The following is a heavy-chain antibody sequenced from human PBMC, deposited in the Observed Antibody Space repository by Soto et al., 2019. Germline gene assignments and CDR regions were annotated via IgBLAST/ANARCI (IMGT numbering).Heavy chain of an antibody. CDR2: VTPIFGTA. D-gene: IGHD3-3*01. CDR1: GGTFSSYA. V-gene: IGHV1-69*01. J-gene: IGHJ4*02. Sequence: QVQLVQSGAEVKKPGSSVKVSCKASGGTFSSYAISWVRQAPGQGLEGRGGVTPIFGTANYAQKFQGRVTITADESTSTAYMELSSLRSEDTAVYYCASRLTIFGVVTPFDYWGQGTLVTVSS. CDR3: ASRLTIFGVVTPFDY.